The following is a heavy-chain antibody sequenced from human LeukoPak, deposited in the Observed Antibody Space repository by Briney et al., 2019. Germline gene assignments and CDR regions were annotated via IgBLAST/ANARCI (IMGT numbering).Heavy chain of an antibody. Sequence: GESLRLSCAASGFTFGNSAMSWVRQAPGKGLEWVSTLSGSGITTYYADSVKGRFTISRDNSKNTLYLQMNSLRAEDTAVYYCAKGIYSSGWSYFDYWGHGTLVTVSS. D-gene: IGHD6-19*01. CDR2: LSGSGITT. J-gene: IGHJ4*01. CDR3: AKGIYSSGWSYFDY. CDR1: GFTFGNSA. V-gene: IGHV3-23*01.